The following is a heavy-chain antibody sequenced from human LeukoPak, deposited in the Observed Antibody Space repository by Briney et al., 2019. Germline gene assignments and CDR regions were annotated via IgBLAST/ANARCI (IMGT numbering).Heavy chain of an antibody. V-gene: IGHV3-7*03. CDR3: ASLHDYGDY. J-gene: IGHJ4*02. Sequence: PGGSLRLSCAASGFIFKDYWMIWVRQAPGKGLEWVANIKQDGSEKYYVDSVKGRFTISRDNAKNSLYLQMNTLRAEDTAMYYCASLHDYGDYWGQGTLVTVSS. CDR1: GFIFKDYW. CDR2: IKQDGSEK.